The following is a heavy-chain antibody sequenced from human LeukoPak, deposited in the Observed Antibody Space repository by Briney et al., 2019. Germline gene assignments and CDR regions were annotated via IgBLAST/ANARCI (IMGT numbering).Heavy chain of an antibody. CDR3: AKDGLRFLEWLLYFDY. V-gene: IGHV3-23*01. CDR1: GFTFSSYA. D-gene: IGHD3-3*01. J-gene: IGHJ4*02. Sequence: GGSLRLSCAASGFTFSSYAMSWVRQAPGKGLEWVSAISGSGGSTYYADSVKGRFTISRDNSKNTLYLQMNRLRAEDTAVYYCAKDGLRFLEWLLYFDYWGQGTLVTVSS. CDR2: ISGSGGST.